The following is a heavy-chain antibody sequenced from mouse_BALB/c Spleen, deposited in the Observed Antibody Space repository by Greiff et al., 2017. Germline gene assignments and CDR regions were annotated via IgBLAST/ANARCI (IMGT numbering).Heavy chain of an antibody. V-gene: IGHV5-17*02. D-gene: IGHD4-1*01. J-gene: IGHJ3*01. CDR3: ARWEAGFAY. CDR1: GFTFSSFG. CDR2: ISSGSSTI. Sequence: EVKLMESGGGLVQPGGSRKLSCAASGFTFSSFGMHWVRQAPEKGLEWVAYISSGSSTIYYADTVKGRFTISRDNPKNTLFLQMTSLRSEDTAMYYCARWEAGFAYWGQGTLVTVSA.